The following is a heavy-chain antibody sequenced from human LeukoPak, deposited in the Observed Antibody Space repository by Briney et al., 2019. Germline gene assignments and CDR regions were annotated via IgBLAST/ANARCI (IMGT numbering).Heavy chain of an antibody. CDR2: IKQDGSEK. J-gene: IGHJ4*03. CDR1: GFTFSRYW. V-gene: IGHV3-7*04. Sequence: GGSLRLSCAASGFTFSRYWMSWVRQAPGKGLEWVADIKQDGSEKYYVDSVKGRFTISRANAQLSLYLQMNSLRAEDTAIYFCARGTGYDGWCEGFHFYLRGQGTLVTGSS. D-gene: IGHD6-19*01. CDR3: ARGTGYDGWCEGFHFYL.